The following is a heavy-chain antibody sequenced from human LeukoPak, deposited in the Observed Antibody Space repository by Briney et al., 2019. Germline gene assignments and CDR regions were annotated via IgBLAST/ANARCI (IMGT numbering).Heavy chain of an antibody. CDR1: GFTFSIYA. J-gene: IGHJ4*02. CDR2: ISGSDDST. V-gene: IGHV3-23*01. D-gene: IGHD6-19*01. Sequence: GGSLRLSCAASGFTFSIYAMSWVRQAPRKGLEWISTISGSDDSTYYADSVKGRFTISKDNSRNTLYLQMNSLTADDTAVYYCARDIYSSGYYADYWGQGTPVTVSS. CDR3: ARDIYSSGYYADY.